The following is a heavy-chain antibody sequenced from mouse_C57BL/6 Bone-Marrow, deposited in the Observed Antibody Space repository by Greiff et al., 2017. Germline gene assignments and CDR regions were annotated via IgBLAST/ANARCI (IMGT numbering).Heavy chain of an antibody. CDR1: GYTFTSYW. V-gene: IGHV1-69*01. CDR2: IDPSDSYT. J-gene: IGHJ2*01. CDR3: ARKRALNFDY. Sequence: QVQLQQPGAELVMPGASVKLSCKASGYTFTSYWMHWVKQRPGQGLEWIGEIDPSDSYTNYNQKFKGKSTLTVDKSSSTAYMQLSSLTSEDSAVYYCARKRALNFDYWGQGTTLTASS.